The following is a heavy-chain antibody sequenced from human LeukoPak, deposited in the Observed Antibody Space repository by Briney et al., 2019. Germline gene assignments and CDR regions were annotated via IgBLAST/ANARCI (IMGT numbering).Heavy chain of an antibody. CDR3: ARMGGYSGYATH. D-gene: IGHD5-12*01. CDR1: GGSISTYY. Sequence: NPSEALSLTCTVSGGSISTYYWSWIRQPPGKGLEWIGYIHYSGTTNYNPSLKNRLTISLDTSKNQFSLNLSSVTAADTAVYYCARMGGYSGYATHWGQGTLVTVSS. J-gene: IGHJ4*02. V-gene: IGHV4-59*08. CDR2: IHYSGTT.